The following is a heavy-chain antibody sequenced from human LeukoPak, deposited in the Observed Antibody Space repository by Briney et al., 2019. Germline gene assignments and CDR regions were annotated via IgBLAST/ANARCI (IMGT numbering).Heavy chain of an antibody. V-gene: IGHV7-4-1*02. CDR3: ARNEWELHGETADQIVDY. CDR1: GYTFTSYA. D-gene: IGHD1-26*01. J-gene: IGHJ4*02. CDR2: INTNTGNP. Sequence: ASVKVSCKASGYTFTSYAMNWVRQAPGQGLEWMGWINTNTGNPTYAQGFTGRFVFSLDTSVSTAYLQISCLKAEDTAVYYCARNEWELHGETADQIVDYWGQGTLVTVSS.